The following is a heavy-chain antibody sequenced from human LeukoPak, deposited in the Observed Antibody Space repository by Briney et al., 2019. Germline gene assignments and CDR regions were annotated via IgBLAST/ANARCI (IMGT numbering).Heavy chain of an antibody. V-gene: IGHV3-30*04. CDR1: GFTFSNYA. D-gene: IGHD6-13*01. CDR3: AKDSGEAAAGTGDFDY. Sequence: GGSLRLSCAASGFTFSNYAMHWVRQAPGKGLEWVAIISYDGSNKFYADSMKGRFTISRDNSKNTLYLQMNSLRAEDTAVYYCAKDSGEAAAGTGDFDYWGQGTLVTVSS. CDR2: ISYDGSNK. J-gene: IGHJ4*02.